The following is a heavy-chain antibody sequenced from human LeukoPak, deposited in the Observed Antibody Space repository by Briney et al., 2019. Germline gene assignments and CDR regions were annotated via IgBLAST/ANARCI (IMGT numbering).Heavy chain of an antibody. CDR3: ARVRGSSWSPGAYYFDY. CDR2: IIPIFGTA. D-gene: IGHD6-13*01. J-gene: IGHJ4*02. V-gene: IGHV1-69*05. CDR1: GGTFSSYA. Sequence: SVKVSCKASGGTFSSYAISWVRQAPGQGLEWMGGIIPIFGTANYAQKFQGRVTITTDESTSTAYMELSSLRSEDTAVYYCARVRGSSWSPGAYYFDYWGQGTLVTVSS.